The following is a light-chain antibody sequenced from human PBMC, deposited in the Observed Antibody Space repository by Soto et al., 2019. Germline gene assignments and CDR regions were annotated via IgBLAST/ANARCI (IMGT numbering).Light chain of an antibody. CDR3: QQSYSMPVT. CDR2: DAS. Sequence: DIPMTQSPSSLSTSVGDRVIINCRASQSLGKYLNWYQQKPGKAPKLLIYDASSLQSGVPSRFSGGGSGTDFTLTINSLQPEDVATYYCQQSYSMPVTFGGGTKVEIK. CDR1: QSLGKY. J-gene: IGKJ4*01. V-gene: IGKV1-39*01.